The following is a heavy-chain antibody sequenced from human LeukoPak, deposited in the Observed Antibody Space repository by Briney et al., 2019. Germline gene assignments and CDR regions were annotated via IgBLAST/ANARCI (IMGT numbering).Heavy chain of an antibody. CDR2: IYYSGST. D-gene: IGHD3-22*01. V-gene: IGHV4-30-4*07. CDR1: GGSISSGGYS. J-gene: IGHJ4*02. Sequence: SETLSLTCAVSGGSISSGGYSWSWIRQPPGKGLEWIGYIYYSGSTYYNSSLKSRVTISVDTSKNQLSLKLSSVTAADTAVYYCARYYDSSGYFWGQGTLVTVSS. CDR3: ARYYDSSGYF.